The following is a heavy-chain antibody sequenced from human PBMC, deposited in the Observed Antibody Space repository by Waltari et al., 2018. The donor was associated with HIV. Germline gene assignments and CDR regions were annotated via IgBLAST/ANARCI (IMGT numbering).Heavy chain of an antibody. CDR1: GYTFNGYS. Sequence: QVQLVQSGAGVKKPGASVKVSCRASGYTFNGYSMHWVRLAPGQGLEWMGWNNPNTGGANYAQKFQGRVTMTRDTSISTVYMELSSLNSDDTAVYYCARATLGAANPFDYWGQGTLVTVSS. V-gene: IGHV1-2*02. D-gene: IGHD2-15*01. CDR2: NNPNTGGA. CDR3: ARATLGAANPFDY. J-gene: IGHJ4*02.